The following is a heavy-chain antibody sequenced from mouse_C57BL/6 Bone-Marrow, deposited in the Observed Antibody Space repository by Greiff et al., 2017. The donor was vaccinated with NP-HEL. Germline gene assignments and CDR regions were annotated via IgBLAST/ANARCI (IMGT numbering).Heavy chain of an antibody. Sequence: VQLQQSGAELARPGASVKLSCKASGYTFTSYGISWVKQRTGQGLEWIGEIYPRSGNTYYNEKFKGKATLTADKSSSTAYMELRSLTSEDSAVYLCARVYSNSYDYAMDYWGGGTSVTVSS. CDR2: IYPRSGNT. J-gene: IGHJ4*01. CDR3: ARVYSNSYDYAMDY. CDR1: GYTFTSYG. D-gene: IGHD2-5*01. V-gene: IGHV1-81*01.